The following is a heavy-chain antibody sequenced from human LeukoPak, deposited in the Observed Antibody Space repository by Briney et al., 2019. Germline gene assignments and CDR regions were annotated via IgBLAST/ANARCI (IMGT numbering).Heavy chain of an antibody. D-gene: IGHD3-3*01. V-gene: IGHV4-34*01. CDR2: INHSGST. Sequence: SETLSLTCAVYGGSFSGYYWSWIRQPPGKGLEWIGEINHSGSTNYNPSPKSRVTISVDTSKNQFSLKLSSVTAADTAVYYCARSADFWSGYSFDYWGQGTLVTVSS. CDR3: ARSADFWSGYSFDY. J-gene: IGHJ4*02. CDR1: GGSFSGYY.